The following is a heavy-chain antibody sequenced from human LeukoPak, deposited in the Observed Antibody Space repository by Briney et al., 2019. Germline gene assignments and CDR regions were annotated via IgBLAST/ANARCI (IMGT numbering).Heavy chain of an antibody. CDR3: ARESRGIGYVWFDP. Sequence: PSETLSLTCTVSGGSISSGSDYWSWIRQPAGKGLEWIGRMYTSGSINYNPSLKSRVTISIDTSKNQFSLKLTSVTAADTAVYYCARESRGIGYVWFDPWGQGTLVTVSS. CDR1: GGSISSGSDY. V-gene: IGHV4-61*02. CDR2: MYTSGSI. J-gene: IGHJ5*02. D-gene: IGHD3-16*01.